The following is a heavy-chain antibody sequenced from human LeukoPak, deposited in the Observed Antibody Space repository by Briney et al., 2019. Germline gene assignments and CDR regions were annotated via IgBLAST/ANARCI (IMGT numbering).Heavy chain of an antibody. D-gene: IGHD3-3*01. CDR3: ARDTTFGVVDD. V-gene: IGHV3-23*01. Sequence: GGSLRLSCAASGFTFSSFAMSWVRQAPGKGLHWVSTISGSGGTTYYADSVKGRFTISRDTSKNMMYLQMNSLRVEDTAVYYCARDTTFGVVDDWGQGTLVTVSS. CDR1: GFTFSSFA. CDR2: ISGSGGTT. J-gene: IGHJ4*02.